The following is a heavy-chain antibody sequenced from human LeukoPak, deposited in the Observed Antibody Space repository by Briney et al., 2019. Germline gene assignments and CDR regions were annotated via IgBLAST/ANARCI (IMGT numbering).Heavy chain of an antibody. D-gene: IGHD3-10*01. CDR1: GFTFSSYS. Sequence: PGGSLRLSCAASGFTFSSYSMNWVRQALGKGLEWVSSIGDDGSFIYYADSVRGRFTISRDNAKNSLYLQMNSLRAEDTAVYYCARDRGYYYRTDYYGMDVWGQGTTVTVSS. CDR3: ARDRGYYYRTDYYGMDV. J-gene: IGHJ6*02. CDR2: IGDDGSFI. V-gene: IGHV3-21*04.